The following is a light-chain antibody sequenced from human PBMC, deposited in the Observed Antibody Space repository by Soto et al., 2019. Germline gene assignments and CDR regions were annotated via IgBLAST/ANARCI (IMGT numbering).Light chain of an antibody. Sequence: DIQMTQSPSTLSASVGDRVTITCRASQSISSWLAWYQQKPGKAPKVLIYKASSLEGGVPSRFSGSGSGTEFTLTISSLQPDDFATYYCQQYNSYPGTFGQGTKGEIK. CDR2: KAS. V-gene: IGKV1-5*03. CDR3: QQYNSYPGT. CDR1: QSISSW. J-gene: IGKJ1*01.